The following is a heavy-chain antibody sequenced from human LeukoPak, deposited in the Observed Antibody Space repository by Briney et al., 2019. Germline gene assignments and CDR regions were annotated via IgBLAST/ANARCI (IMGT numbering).Heavy chain of an antibody. Sequence: GGSLRLSCAASGFTVSSNYMSWVRQAPGKGLEWVSVIYSGGSTYYADSVKGRFTISRDNSKNTLYLQMNSLRAEETAVYYCAITRYSGSYYGYWGQGTLVTVSS. V-gene: IGHV3-66*01. CDR1: GFTVSSNY. J-gene: IGHJ4*02. D-gene: IGHD1-26*01. CDR2: IYSGGST. CDR3: AITRYSGSYYGY.